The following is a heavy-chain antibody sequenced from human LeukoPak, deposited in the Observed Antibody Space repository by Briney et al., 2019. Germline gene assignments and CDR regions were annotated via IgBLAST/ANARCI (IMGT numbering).Heavy chain of an antibody. Sequence: GGPLNLSCPAPGLRSMTGKIAWTRKAPGKGLEWVSYISNSGDFIAYADSVKGRFTISRDNAKNSLFLQMNSLRVEDTAVYYCVREIASAKWGQGTLVTVSS. J-gene: IGHJ4*02. CDR2: ISNSGDFI. CDR3: VREIASAK. CDR1: GLRSMTG. D-gene: IGHD6-13*01. V-gene: IGHV3-11*04.